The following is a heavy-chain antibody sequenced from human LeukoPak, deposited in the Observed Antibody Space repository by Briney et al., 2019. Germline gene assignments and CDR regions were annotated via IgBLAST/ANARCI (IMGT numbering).Heavy chain of an antibody. CDR3: ARGPRRWLQLNWYFDL. CDR2: INHSGST. V-gene: IGHV4-34*01. D-gene: IGHD5-24*01. J-gene: IGHJ2*01. CDR1: GGSFSGYY. Sequence: SETLSLTCAVYGGSFSGYYWSWIRQPPGKGLEWIGEINHSGSTNYNPSLKSRVTISVDTSKNQFSLKLSSVTAADTAVYYCARGPRRWLQLNWYFDLWGRGTLVTVSS.